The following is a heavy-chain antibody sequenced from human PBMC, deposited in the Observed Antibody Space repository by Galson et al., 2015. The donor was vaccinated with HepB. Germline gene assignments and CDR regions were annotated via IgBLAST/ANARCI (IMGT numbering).Heavy chain of an antibody. CDR3: YFRDHNYGDYRDDY. V-gene: IGHV1-69*13. CDR2: IIPIFGTA. CDR1: GGTFSSYA. J-gene: IGHJ4*02. D-gene: IGHD4-17*01. Sequence: SVKVSCKASGGTFSSYAISWVRQAPGQGLEWMGGIIPIFGTANYAQKFQGRVTITADESTSTAYMELSSLRSEDTAVYYCYFRDHNYGDYRDDYWGQGTLVTVSS.